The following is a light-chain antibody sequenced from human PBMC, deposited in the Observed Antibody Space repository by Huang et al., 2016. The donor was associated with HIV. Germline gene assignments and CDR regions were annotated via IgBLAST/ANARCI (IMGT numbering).Light chain of an antibody. CDR1: QSISNN. Sequence: ATLSCRASQSISNNLAWYQQKPGQAPRLLVCGASTRATGVPVRFSGSGSGTVFTLTISSLQFEDSAVYYCQQYNDWLSLTFGGGTKVGIK. CDR3: QQYNDWLSLT. CDR2: GAS. J-gene: IGKJ4*01. V-gene: IGKV3-15*01.